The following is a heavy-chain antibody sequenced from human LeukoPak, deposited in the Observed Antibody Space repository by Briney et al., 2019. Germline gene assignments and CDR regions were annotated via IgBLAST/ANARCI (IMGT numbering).Heavy chain of an antibody. CDR1: GFTFSSYG. Sequence: SGGSLRHSCAASGFTFSSYGMHWVRQAPGKGLEWVAFIRYDGSNKYYADSVKGRFTISRDNSKNTLYLQMNSLRAEDTAVYYCAKRAYGVSDSWGQGTLVTVSS. D-gene: IGHD4-17*01. J-gene: IGHJ5*01. CDR2: IRYDGSNK. CDR3: AKRAYGVSDS. V-gene: IGHV3-30*02.